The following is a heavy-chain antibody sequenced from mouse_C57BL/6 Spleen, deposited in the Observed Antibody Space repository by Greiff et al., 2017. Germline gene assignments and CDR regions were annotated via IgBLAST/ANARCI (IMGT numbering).Heavy chain of an antibody. Sequence: EVQRVESGGDLVKPGGSLKLSCAASGFTFSSYGMSWVRQTPDKRLEWVATISSGGSYTYYPDSVKGRFTISRDNAKNTLYLQMSSLKSEDTAMYYCARLDGYSLYWYFDVWGTGTTVTVSS. CDR2: ISSGGSYT. J-gene: IGHJ1*03. D-gene: IGHD2-3*01. CDR3: ARLDGYSLYWYFDV. CDR1: GFTFSSYG. V-gene: IGHV5-6*01.